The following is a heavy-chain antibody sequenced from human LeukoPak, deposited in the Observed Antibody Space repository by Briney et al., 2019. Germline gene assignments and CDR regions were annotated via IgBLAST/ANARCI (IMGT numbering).Heavy chain of an antibody. J-gene: IGHJ4*02. CDR2: IDTSGST. Sequence: SETLSLTCTVSGGSISAGTSYWSWIRQPAGKGLEWIGRIDTSGSTNYNPSLKSRVTISVDTSKNQFSLKLSSVTAADTAVYYCAISKSYDSSGYYAIYYFDYWGQGTLVTVSS. D-gene: IGHD3-22*01. CDR1: GGSISAGTSY. V-gene: IGHV4-61*02. CDR3: AISKSYDSSGYYAIYYFDY.